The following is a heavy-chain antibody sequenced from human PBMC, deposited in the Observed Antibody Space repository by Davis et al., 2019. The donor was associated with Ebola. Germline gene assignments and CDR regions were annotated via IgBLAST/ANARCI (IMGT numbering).Heavy chain of an antibody. J-gene: IGHJ2*01. CDR1: GYTFTDHY. CDR3: ASQPFTGDVSWFFDL. CDR2: INPSNGGT. V-gene: IGHV1-2*06. D-gene: IGHD7-27*01. Sequence: ASVKVSCKASGYTFTDHYIHWVRQAPGQGLEWMGRINPSNGGTYSAQKFQGRVTMTRDTSISTAYMELSRLTSDDTAVFYCASQPFTGDVSWFFDLWGRGTLVTVSS.